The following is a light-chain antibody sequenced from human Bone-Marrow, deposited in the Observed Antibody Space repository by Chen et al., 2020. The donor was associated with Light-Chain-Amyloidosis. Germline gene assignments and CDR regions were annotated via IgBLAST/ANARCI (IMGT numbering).Light chain of an antibody. CDR3: QQYYNYPYT. J-gene: IGKJ2*01. Sequence: DIQMTQSPSTLSASVGDRVTIACRASQSFSSWLAWYQQKPGKAPKLLIYKASSLESGVPSRFSGSGSTPEFTLTISNLQPDDFATYYCQQYYNYPYTFGQGTEIGIK. V-gene: IGKV1-5*03. CDR1: QSFSSW. CDR2: KAS.